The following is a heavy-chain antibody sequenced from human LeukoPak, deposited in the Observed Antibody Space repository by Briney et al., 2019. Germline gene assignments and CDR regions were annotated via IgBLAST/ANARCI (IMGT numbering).Heavy chain of an antibody. CDR1: GGSISSYY. Sequence: SETLSLTCTVSGGSISSYYWSWIRQPPGKGLEWIGYIYYSGSTNYNPSLKSRVTISVDTSKNQFSLKLSSVTAADTAVYYCAGAGDYGSGSYYANFDYWGQGTLVTVSS. J-gene: IGHJ4*02. CDR2: IYYSGST. CDR3: AGAGDYGSGSYYANFDY. D-gene: IGHD3-10*01. V-gene: IGHV4-59*01.